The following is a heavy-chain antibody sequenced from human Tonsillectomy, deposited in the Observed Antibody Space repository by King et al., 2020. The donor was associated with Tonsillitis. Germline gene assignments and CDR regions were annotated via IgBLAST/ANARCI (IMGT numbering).Heavy chain of an antibody. CDR3: AREYYYDTSGYYDESENFDY. V-gene: IGHV3-48*04. D-gene: IGHD3-22*01. Sequence: VQSGGSLRLSCSASGFTFSSYSMNWVRQAPGRGLEWVSYISRRSNTIYYADSVKGRFTISRDNAKNSLYLQMNSLRAEDTAVYYCAREYYYDTSGYYDESENFDYWGQGTLVTVSS. CDR2: ISRRSNTI. J-gene: IGHJ4*02. CDR1: GFTFSSYS.